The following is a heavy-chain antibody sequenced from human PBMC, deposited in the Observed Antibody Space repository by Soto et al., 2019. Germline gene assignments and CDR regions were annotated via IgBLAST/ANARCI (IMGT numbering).Heavy chain of an antibody. D-gene: IGHD2-8*02. J-gene: IGHJ4*02. CDR2: INHSGST. CDR1: GESFSGYY. CDR3: ARDKITGLFDY. V-gene: IGHV4-34*01. Sequence: SETLSLTCAVYGESFSGYYWNWIRQPPGTGLEWIGEINHSGSTNYNPSLKSRVTISVDTSKNQFSLKLISLTAADTAVYYCARDKITGLFDYWGQGTLVTVS.